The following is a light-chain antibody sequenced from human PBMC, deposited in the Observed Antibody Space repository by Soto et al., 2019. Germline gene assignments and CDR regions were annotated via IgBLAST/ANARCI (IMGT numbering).Light chain of an antibody. CDR3: QQRYSWPPIT. J-gene: IGKJ5*01. Sequence: ETVLTQSPATLSLSPGERATLSCTASQSVITYLAWYQQKPGQAPRLLIYDATNRATGIPARFSGSGSGTDFTLTISSLEPEDFAVYYCQQRYSWPPITFGQGTRLEIK. CDR2: DAT. CDR1: QSVITY. V-gene: IGKV3-11*01.